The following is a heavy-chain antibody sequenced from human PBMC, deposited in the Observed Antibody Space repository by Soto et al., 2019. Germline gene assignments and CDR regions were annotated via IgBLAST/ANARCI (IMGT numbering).Heavy chain of an antibody. J-gene: IGHJ5*02. CDR3: VIYSGDVVYCSGGSCYFNWFDP. D-gene: IGHD2-15*01. Sequence: GGSLRLSCAASGFTFSSYAMHWVRQAPGKGLEWVAVISYDGSNKYYADSVKGRFTISRDNSKNTLYLQMNSLRAEDTAVYYCVIYSGDVVYCSGGSCYFNWFDPWGQGPLVTVSS. CDR2: ISYDGSNK. V-gene: IGHV3-30-3*01. CDR1: GFTFSSYA.